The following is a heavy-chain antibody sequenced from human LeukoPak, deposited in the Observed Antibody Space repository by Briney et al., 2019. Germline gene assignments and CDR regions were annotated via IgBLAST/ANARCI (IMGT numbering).Heavy chain of an antibody. CDR2: IWYDGSNK. D-gene: IGHD5-24*01. J-gene: IGHJ6*02. CDR1: GFTFRSYG. CDR3: AREMATIGSYYYYYYGMDV. Sequence: GGSLRLSCAASGFTFRSYGMHWVRQAPGKGLEWVAVIWYDGSNKYYADSVKGRFTISRDNSKNTLYLQMNSLRAEDTAVYYCAREMATIGSYYYYYYGMDVWGQGTTVTVSS. V-gene: IGHV3-33*01.